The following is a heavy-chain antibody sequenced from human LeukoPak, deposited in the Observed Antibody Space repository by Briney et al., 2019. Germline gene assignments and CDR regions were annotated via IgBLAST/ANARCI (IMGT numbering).Heavy chain of an antibody. J-gene: IGHJ6*03. V-gene: IGHV3-30*02. Sequence: GGSLRLSCAASGFTFSSYGMHWVRQAPGKGLEWVAFIRYDGSNKYYADSVKGRFTISRDNSKNTLYLQMNSLRAEDTAVYYCAKESIVVVQDYYYYYMEVWGKGTTVTVSS. D-gene: IGHD2-2*01. CDR2: IRYDGSNK. CDR1: GFTFSSYG. CDR3: AKESIVVVQDYYYYYMEV.